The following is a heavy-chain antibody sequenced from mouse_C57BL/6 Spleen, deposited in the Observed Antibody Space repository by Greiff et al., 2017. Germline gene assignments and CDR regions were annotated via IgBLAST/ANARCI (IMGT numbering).Heavy chain of an antibody. Sequence: EVKLQESGEGLVKPGGSLKLSCAASGFTFSSYAMSWVRQTPEKRLEWVAYISSGGDYIYYADTVKGRFTISRDNARNTLYLQMSSLKSEDTAMYYCTRRGSGSFDYWGQGTTLTVSS. CDR2: ISSGGDYI. CDR3: TRRGSGSFDY. D-gene: IGHD1-3*01. V-gene: IGHV5-9-1*02. J-gene: IGHJ2*01. CDR1: GFTFSSYA.